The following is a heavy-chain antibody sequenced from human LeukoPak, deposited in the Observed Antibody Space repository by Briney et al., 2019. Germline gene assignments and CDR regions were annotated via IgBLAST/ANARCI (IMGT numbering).Heavy chain of an antibody. CDR1: GFTFSSYS. CDR3: VKGSRASRPYYFDY. CDR2: ITDSGDDT. V-gene: IGHV3-23*01. Sequence: GGSLRLSCAASGFTFSSYSMNWVRQAPGKGLEWVSAITDSGDDTFYADSVKGRFTISRDNSRNTLYLQMNSLRAEDTAIYNCVKGSRASRPYYFDYWGQGALVTVSS. J-gene: IGHJ4*02.